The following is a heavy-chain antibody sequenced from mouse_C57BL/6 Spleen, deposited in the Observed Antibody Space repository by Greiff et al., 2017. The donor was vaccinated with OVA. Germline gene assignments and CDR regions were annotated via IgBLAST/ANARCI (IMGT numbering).Heavy chain of an antibody. CDR2: ISDGGSNT. Sequence: EVKLLESGGGLVKPGGSLKLSCAASGFTFSSYAMSWVRQTPEKRLEWVATISDGGSNTYYPDNVKCRFTISNDNDNNNLYVQMSHLKSEDTTMYYCARGFDYGPWYFDVWGTGTTVTVSS. J-gene: IGHJ1*03. D-gene: IGHD1-1*01. V-gene: IGHV5-4*03. CDR1: GFTFSSYA. CDR3: ARGFDYGPWYFDV.